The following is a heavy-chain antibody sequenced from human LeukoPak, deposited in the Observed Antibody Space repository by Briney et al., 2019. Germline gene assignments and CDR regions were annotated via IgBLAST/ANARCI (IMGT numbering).Heavy chain of an antibody. CDR2: IIPIFGTA. CDR1: GGTFSSYA. CDR3: ARSSYDILTGYLNWFDP. Sequence: SVKVSCKASGGTFSSYAISWVRQAPGQGLEWMGGIIPIFGTANYAQKFQGRVTITTDESTSTAYMELSSLRSEDTAVYYRARSSYDILTGYLNWFDPWGQGTLVTVSS. V-gene: IGHV1-69*05. D-gene: IGHD3-9*01. J-gene: IGHJ5*02.